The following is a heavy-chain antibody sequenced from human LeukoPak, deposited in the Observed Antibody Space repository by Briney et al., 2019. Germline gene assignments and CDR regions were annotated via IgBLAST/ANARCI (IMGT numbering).Heavy chain of an antibody. J-gene: IGHJ4*02. Sequence: SETLSLTCTVSGGSISSYYWSWIRQPPGKGLEWIGYIYYSGSTYYNPSLKSRVTISVDTSKNQFSLRLRSMTAADTAVYYCARRGPDSSGYFSFFDYWGQGTLVTVSS. CDR1: GGSISSYY. V-gene: IGHV4-59*08. CDR3: ARRGPDSSGYFSFFDY. CDR2: IYYSGST. D-gene: IGHD3-22*01.